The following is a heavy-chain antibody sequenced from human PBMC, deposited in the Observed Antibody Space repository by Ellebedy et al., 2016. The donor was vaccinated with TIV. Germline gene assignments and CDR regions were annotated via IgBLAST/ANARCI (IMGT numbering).Heavy chain of an antibody. J-gene: IGHJ4*02. V-gene: IGHV4-59*01. Sequence: SETLSLTXTIPGGSFSNYYWSWIRQSPGKELEFIVHIFYSGSANYNPSLKSRVTMSVDTSKNQFSLKVNSVTAADTAVYYCARMDSSGWSYHFDLWGQGTLVTVSS. CDR1: GGSFSNYY. CDR2: IFYSGSA. CDR3: ARMDSSGWSYHFDL. D-gene: IGHD6-19*01.